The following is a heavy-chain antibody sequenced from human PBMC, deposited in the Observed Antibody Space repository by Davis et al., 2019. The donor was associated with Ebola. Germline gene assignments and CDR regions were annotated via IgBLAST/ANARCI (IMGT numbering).Heavy chain of an antibody. CDR3: ARAAGSYWFFDL. CDR2: INHGGSP. CDR1: GGSLSGYW. Sequence: SETLSLTCAVYGGSLSGYWGSWNRQSPGKGLEWIGEINHGGSPDYNPSLKSRANISVDTTKSQFSLKLTSVSATDTAVYYCARAAGSYWFFDLWGRGTLVTVSS. V-gene: IGHV4-34*01. J-gene: IGHJ2*01.